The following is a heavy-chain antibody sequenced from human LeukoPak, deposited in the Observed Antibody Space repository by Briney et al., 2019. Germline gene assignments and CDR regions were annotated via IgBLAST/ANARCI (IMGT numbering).Heavy chain of an antibody. J-gene: IGHJ4*02. CDR1: GYTFTGYY. Sequence: ASVKVSCKASGYTFTGYYMHWVRQAPGQGLEWMGWINPNSGGTNYAQKFQGRVTMTRDTSISTAYMELSRLRSDDTAVYYCARDKYYDSSGYSPFDYWGQGTLVTVSS. CDR3: ARDKYYDSSGYSPFDY. D-gene: IGHD3-22*01. V-gene: IGHV1-2*02. CDR2: INPNSGGT.